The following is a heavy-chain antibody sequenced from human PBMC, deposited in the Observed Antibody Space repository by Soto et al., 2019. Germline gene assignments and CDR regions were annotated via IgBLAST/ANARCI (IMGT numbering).Heavy chain of an antibody. Sequence: GQLVQSGAEVKRPGPSVKVSCRASGYTFTRYGISWVRQAPGQGLEWMGWISAYNGDTKLSQKFEARVSMTTDTPTNTAYMELSSLGSGDTADYYCARDSCTHTAMVTWACDIWGQGTMVTVSS. CDR2: ISAYNGDT. J-gene: IGHJ3*02. D-gene: IGHD5-18*01. CDR3: ARDSCTHTAMVTWACDI. CDR1: GYTFTRYG. V-gene: IGHV1-18*01.